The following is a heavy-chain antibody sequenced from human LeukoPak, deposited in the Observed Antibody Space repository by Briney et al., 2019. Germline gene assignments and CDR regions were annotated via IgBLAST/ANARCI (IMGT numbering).Heavy chain of an antibody. D-gene: IGHD2-2*01. CDR2: ISYDGSNK. CDR3: AKRIASSTSCCDFDY. Sequence: AGGSLRLSCADSGYTFSSYGMHWVRQAPGKGLEWVAVISYDGSNKYYADSVKGRFTISRDNSKNTLYLQMNSLRAEDTAVYYCAKRIASSTSCCDFDYWGQGTLVTVSS. J-gene: IGHJ4*02. V-gene: IGHV3-30*18. CDR1: GYTFSSYG.